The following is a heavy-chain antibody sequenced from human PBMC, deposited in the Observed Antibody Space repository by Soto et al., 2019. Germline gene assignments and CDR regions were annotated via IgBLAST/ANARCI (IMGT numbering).Heavy chain of an antibody. D-gene: IGHD3-3*01. CDR1: GFTFDDYA. J-gene: IGHJ6*02. Sequence: PGGSLRLSCAASGFTFDDYAMHWVRQAPGKGLEWVSGISWNSGSIGYADAVKGRFTISRDNAKNSLYLQMNSLRAEDTALYYFAKVHRINTIFGLVIIRARAVSGLVVWDPETTLTVSS. CDR2: ISWNSGSI. CDR3: AKVHRINTIFGLVIIRARAVSGLVV. V-gene: IGHV3-9*01.